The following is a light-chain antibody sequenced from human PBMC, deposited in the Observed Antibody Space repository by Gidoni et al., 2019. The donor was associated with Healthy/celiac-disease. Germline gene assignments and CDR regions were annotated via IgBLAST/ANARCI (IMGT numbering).Light chain of an antibody. CDR1: QSVSSN. J-gene: IGKJ2*01. CDR2: GAP. CDR3: QQYNNWPRT. Sequence: DRVMTQSPATLSVSPGARATLSCRASQSVSSNLAWYQQKPGQAPRLLIHGAPTRATSIPAWFSGGGSGTEFTLTISSLQSEDFAVYYCQQYNNWPRTFGQXTKLEIK. V-gene: IGKV3-15*01.